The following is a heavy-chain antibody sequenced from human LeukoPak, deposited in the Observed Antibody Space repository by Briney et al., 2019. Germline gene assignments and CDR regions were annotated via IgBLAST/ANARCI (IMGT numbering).Heavy chain of an antibody. D-gene: IGHD3-22*01. Sequence: PSETLSLTCAVSGYSISSGYYCGWIREPPGKGLEWIGSIYHSGSTYYNPSLKSRVTISVDTSKNQFSLKLSSVTAADTAVYYCATYYYDSSGPTSAFDIWGQGTMVTVSS. CDR1: GYSISSGYY. CDR3: ATYYYDSSGPTSAFDI. CDR2: IYHSGST. V-gene: IGHV4-38-2*01. J-gene: IGHJ3*02.